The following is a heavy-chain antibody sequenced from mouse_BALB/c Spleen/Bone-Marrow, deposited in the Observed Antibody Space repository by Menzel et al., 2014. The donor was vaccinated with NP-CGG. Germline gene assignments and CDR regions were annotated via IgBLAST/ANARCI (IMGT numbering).Heavy chain of an antibody. CDR2: IDPSDSYT. D-gene: IGHD3-2*01. CDR3: TIPTARACFDY. J-gene: IGHJ2*01. V-gene: IGHV1S127*01. Sequence: VKLVESGAELVKPGASVKMSCKASGYTFTSYWMHWVKQRPGQGLEWIGVIDPSDSYTSYNQKFKGKATLTVDTSSSTAYMQLSSLTSEDSAVYNCTIPTARACFDYWGQGTTLTVSS. CDR1: GYTFTSYW.